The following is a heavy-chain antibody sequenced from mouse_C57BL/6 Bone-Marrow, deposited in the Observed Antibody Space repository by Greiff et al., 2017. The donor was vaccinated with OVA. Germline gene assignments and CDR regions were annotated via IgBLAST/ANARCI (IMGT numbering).Heavy chain of an antibody. Sequence: QVQLQQSGAELVRPGASVTLSCKASGYTFTDYEMHWVKQTPVHGLEWIGAIDPETGGTAYNQKFKGKAILPADKSSSTAYMELRNLTSEESAVYYGTRCYGNYYGMDYWGRGTAVTVSS. V-gene: IGHV1-15*01. CDR3: TRCYGNYYGMDY. CDR2: IDPETGGT. J-gene: IGHJ4*01. CDR1: GYTFTDYE. D-gene: IGHD2-1*01.